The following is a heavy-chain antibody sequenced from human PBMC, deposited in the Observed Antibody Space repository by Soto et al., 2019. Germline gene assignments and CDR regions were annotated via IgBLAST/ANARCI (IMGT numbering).Heavy chain of an antibody. D-gene: IGHD4-17*01. J-gene: IGHJ6*02. CDR1: GGSISSGGYS. CDR3: ARAHYGDYGYGMDV. CDR2: IYHSGTT. V-gene: IGHV4-30-2*01. Sequence: PSETLSLTCAVSGGSISSGGYSWSWIRQPPGKGLEWIGYIYHSGTTYYNPSLKSRVTISVDRSKNQFSLKLSSVTAADTAVYYCARAHYGDYGYGMDVWGQWTTVTVSS.